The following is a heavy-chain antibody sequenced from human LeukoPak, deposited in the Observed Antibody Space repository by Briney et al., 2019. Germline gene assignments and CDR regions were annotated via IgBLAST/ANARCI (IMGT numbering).Heavy chain of an antibody. D-gene: IGHD2-2*01. CDR1: GFTFSSYS. J-gene: IGHJ3*02. Sequence: SGGSLRLSCAASGFTFSSYSMNWVRQAPGKGLEWVSYISSSSSTIYYADSVKGRFTISRDNAKNSLYLQMNSLRAEDTAVYYCARDVSSRTSHAFDIWGQGTMVTVSS. CDR3: ARDVSSRTSHAFDI. CDR2: ISSSSSTI. V-gene: IGHV3-48*01.